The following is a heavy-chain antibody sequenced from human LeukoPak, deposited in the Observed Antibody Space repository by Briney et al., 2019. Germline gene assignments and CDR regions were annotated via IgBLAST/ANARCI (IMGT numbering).Heavy chain of an antibody. CDR1: GFTFSSYA. CDR3: ARVGGEYDYVWGSYRYSYFDY. V-gene: IGHV3-30-3*01. D-gene: IGHD3-16*02. Sequence: PGGSLRLSCVASGFTFSSYAMPWVRQAPGKGLEWVAVISYDGSNKYYADSVKGRFTISRDNSKNTLYLQMNSLRAEDTAVYYCARVGGEYDYVWGSYRYSYFDYWGQGTLVTVSS. J-gene: IGHJ4*02. CDR2: ISYDGSNK.